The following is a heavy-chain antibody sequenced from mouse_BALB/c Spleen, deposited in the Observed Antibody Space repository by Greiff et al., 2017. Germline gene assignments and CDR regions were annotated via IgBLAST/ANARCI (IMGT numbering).Heavy chain of an antibody. D-gene: IGHD2-4*01. CDR3: ARPYDYDVYAMDY. V-gene: IGHV3-2*02. Sequence: VQLQQSGPGLVKPSQSLSLTCTVTGYSITSDYAWNWIRQFPGNKLEWMGYISYSGSTSYNPSLKSRISITRDTSKNQFFLQLNSVTTEDTATYYCARPYDYDVYAMDYWGQGTSVTVSS. J-gene: IGHJ4*01. CDR2: ISYSGST. CDR1: GYSITSDYA.